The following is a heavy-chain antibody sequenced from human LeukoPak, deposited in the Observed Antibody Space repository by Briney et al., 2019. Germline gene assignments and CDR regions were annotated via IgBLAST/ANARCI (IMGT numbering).Heavy chain of an antibody. Sequence: AETLSLTCAVSGGSISIGNWWSWVRQPPGKGLDWIGQIYRSASTNYNLSVKSLVTISGEKSNNNFSLKLNSVTTADTGLYYCARSIVAAGTDYWGQGTLVTVSS. CDR1: GGSISIGNW. D-gene: IGHD6-13*01. V-gene: IGHV4-4*02. CDR3: ARSIVAAGTDY. J-gene: IGHJ4*02. CDR2: IYRSAST.